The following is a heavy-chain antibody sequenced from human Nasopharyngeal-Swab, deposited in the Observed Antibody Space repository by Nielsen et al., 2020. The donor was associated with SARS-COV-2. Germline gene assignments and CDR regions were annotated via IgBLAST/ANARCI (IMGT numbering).Heavy chain of an antibody. CDR3: ARSAPYCSGGSCHPPYNWFDP. J-gene: IGHJ5*02. CDR2: IGASAGTT. D-gene: IGHD2-15*01. Sequence: HAHGQGCGWLGVIGASAGTTTYAQNFQGRVTMTRDTSTSTVYMELSSLTSEDTTVYYCARSAPYCSGGSCHPPYNWFDPWGQGTLVTVSS. V-gene: IGHV1-46*01.